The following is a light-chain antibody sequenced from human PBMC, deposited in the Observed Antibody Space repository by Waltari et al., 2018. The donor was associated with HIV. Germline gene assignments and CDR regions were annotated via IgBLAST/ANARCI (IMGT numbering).Light chain of an antibody. Sequence: QSVLTQPPSASGTPGQRVTISCSGSSSNIGRNYVYWHQQLPGTAPKLLIYRNTQRPAGVPDRFSGSKSGTSASLAINGLRSEDEADYYCAAWNDSLSGYVFGTGTKVTV. V-gene: IGLV1-47*01. CDR1: SSNIGRNY. J-gene: IGLJ1*01. CDR3: AAWNDSLSGYV. CDR2: RNT.